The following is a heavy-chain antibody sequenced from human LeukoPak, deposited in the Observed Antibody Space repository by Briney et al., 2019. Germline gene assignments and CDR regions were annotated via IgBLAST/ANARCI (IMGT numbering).Heavy chain of an antibody. D-gene: IGHD1-26*01. CDR2: IIPIFGTA. CDR3: ASGEWELQMVPQYFQH. Sequence: SVKVSCKASGYTFTGYGISWVRQAPGQGLEWMGGIIPIFGTANYAQKFQGRVTITADESTSTAYMELSSLRSEDTAVYYCASGEWELQMVPQYFQHWGQGTLVTVSS. CDR1: GYTFTGYG. J-gene: IGHJ1*01. V-gene: IGHV1-69*13.